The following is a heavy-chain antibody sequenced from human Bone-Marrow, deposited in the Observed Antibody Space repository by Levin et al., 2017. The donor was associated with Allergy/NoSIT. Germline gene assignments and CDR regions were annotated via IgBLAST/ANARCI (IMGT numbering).Heavy chain of an antibody. CDR1: GGSFTIYY. CDR3: AGHCSTTDCYNYDVFDV. J-gene: IGHJ3*01. Sequence: SETLSLTCTVSGGSFTIYYWSWVRQSPGKGLEWIGRIYTSGSTTYNPSFESRVSMSVDRSRNHLSLKLRSLTAADTAVYYCAGHCSTTDCYNYDVFDVWGQGTSVTVSS. CDR2: IYTSGST. D-gene: IGHD2-2*01. V-gene: IGHV4-4*07.